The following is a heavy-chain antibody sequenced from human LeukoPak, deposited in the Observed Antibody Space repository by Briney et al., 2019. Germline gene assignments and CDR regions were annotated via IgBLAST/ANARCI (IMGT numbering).Heavy chain of an antibody. J-gene: IGHJ6*04. V-gene: IGHV3-30*18. D-gene: IGHD3-10*01. CDR3: AKDLGFGGDYYGMDV. CDR1: GFTFTSYG. Sequence: PGGSLRLSCEASGFTFTSYGLHWVRQTPGKGLEWVAVISFDGNNKLYADSVKGRFTISRDNSRNTLYLQLNSLTAEDTALYSCAKDLGFGGDYYGMDVWGKGTTVTVSS. CDR2: ISFDGNNK.